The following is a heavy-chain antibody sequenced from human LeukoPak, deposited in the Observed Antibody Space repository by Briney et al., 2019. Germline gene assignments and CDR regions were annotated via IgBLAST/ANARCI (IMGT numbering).Heavy chain of an antibody. CDR2: ISSSGSNI. Sequence: GRSLRLSCAASGFTFSSYEMNWVRQAPGKGLEWVSYISSSGSNIYYADTVKGRFTISRDNAKNSLYLQMNSLRAEDTAVYYCARGWISDSFDYWGQGTLVTVSS. CDR1: GFTFSSYE. D-gene: IGHD5-12*01. J-gene: IGHJ4*02. V-gene: IGHV3-48*03. CDR3: ARGWISDSFDY.